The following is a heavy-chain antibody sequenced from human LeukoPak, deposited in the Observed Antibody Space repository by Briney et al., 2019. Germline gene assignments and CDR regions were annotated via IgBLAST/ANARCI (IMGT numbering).Heavy chain of an antibody. J-gene: IGHJ4*02. CDR2: IIPIFGTA. Sequence: EASVKVSCKASGGTFSSYAISWVRQAPGQGLEWMGRIIPIFGTANYAQKFKGRVTITTDESTSTAYMELSSLRSEDTAVYYCARGYCSGGSCYYFDYWGQGTLVTVSS. D-gene: IGHD2-15*01. CDR3: ARGYCSGGSCYYFDY. V-gene: IGHV1-69*05. CDR1: GGTFSSYA.